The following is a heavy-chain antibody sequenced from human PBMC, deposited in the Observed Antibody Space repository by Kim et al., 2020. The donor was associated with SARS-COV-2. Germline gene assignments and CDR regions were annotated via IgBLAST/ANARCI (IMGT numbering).Heavy chain of an antibody. Sequence: GRFTISRDDSKNTLYLQMNSLKTEDPAVYYCTTVSVAARPVYYYYYGMDVWGQGTTVTVSS. CDR3: TTVSVAARPVYYYYYGMDV. V-gene: IGHV3-15*01. J-gene: IGHJ6*02. D-gene: IGHD6-6*01.